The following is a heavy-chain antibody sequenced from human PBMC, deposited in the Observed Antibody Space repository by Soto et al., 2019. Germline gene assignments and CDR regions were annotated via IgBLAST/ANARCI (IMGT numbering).Heavy chain of an antibody. CDR1: GYTLTELS. Sequence: GASVKVSCKVSGYTLTELSMHWVRQAPGKGLEWMGGFDPEDGETIYAQKFQGRVTITGDTSASTAYMDLSSLRSEDTAVYYCARQAEGGYNYGYWGQGTLVTVSS. V-gene: IGHV1-24*01. CDR3: ARQAEGGYNYGY. CDR2: FDPEDGET. J-gene: IGHJ4*02. D-gene: IGHD5-12*01.